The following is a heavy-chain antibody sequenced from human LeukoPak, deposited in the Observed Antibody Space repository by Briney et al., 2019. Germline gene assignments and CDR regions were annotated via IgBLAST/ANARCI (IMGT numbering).Heavy chain of an antibody. CDR1: GGSISSYS. CDR2: IFASGST. CDR3: AREGSAFDI. V-gene: IGHV4-4*07. J-gene: IGHJ3*02. Sequence: SETLSLTCTVSGGSISSYSRSWIRQPAGKGLEWIGRIFASGSTKYNPSLKSRVTMSVETSKKQFSLKLSSVTAADTAVYYCAREGSAFDIWGQGTMVTVSS.